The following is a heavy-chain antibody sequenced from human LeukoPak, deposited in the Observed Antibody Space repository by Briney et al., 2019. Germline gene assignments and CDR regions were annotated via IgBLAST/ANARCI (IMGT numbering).Heavy chain of an antibody. CDR2: ISGSSGLT. V-gene: IGHV3-23*01. CDR3: ARRGESTTYGDYRFDY. Sequence: GGSLRLSCAASGFTFSNHAMSWVRQAPGRGLEWVSAISGSSGLTYYADSVKGRFTISRDNSKNTLFLQMNSLRAEDTAVYYCARRGESTTYGDYRFDYWGQGTLVTVSS. CDR1: GFTFSNHA. D-gene: IGHD4-17*01. J-gene: IGHJ4*02.